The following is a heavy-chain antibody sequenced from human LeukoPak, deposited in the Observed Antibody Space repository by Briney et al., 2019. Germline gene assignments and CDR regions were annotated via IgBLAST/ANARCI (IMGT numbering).Heavy chain of an antibody. CDR2: IYYSGST. CDR3: AAAAAGTEY. V-gene: IGHV4-59*08. CDR1: GGSISSYY. Sequence: SETLSLTCTVSGGSISSYYWSWIRHPPGKGLEWIGYIYYSGSTNYNPSLKSRVTISVDTSKNQFSLKLSSVTAADTAVYYCAAAAAGTEYWGQGTLVTVSS. D-gene: IGHD6-13*01. J-gene: IGHJ4*02.